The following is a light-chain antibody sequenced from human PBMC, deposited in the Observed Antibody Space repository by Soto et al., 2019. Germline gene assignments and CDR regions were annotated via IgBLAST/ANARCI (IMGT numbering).Light chain of an antibody. V-gene: IGKV1-5*01. CDR2: DAS. J-gene: IGKJ1*01. CDR1: QSISNW. Sequence: DIQMTQSPSTLSASVGDRVTITCRATQSISNWLACYQQKPGKAPNLLIYDASSLQSGVPSRFSGSGSGTEFTLTISSLQPEDFATYFCQQYSSYWTFGQGTKVEIK. CDR3: QQYSSYWT.